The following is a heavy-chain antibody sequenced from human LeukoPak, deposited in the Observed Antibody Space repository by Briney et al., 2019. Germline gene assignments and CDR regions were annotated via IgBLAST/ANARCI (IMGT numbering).Heavy chain of an antibody. V-gene: IGHV3-23*01. CDR3: SASRVGALYFDY. J-gene: IGHJ4*02. D-gene: IGHD1-26*01. CDR1: GFTFSSYA. CDR2: ISGSGGST. Sequence: GGSLRLSCAASGFTFSSYAMSWVRQAPGKGLEWVSAISGSGGSTYYADSVKGRFTISRDNSKNTLYLQMNSPRAEGPAVQYCSASRVGALYFDYLRGGTQVTVSS.